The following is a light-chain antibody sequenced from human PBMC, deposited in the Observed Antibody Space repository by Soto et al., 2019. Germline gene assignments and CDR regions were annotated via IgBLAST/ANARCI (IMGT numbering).Light chain of an antibody. CDR3: QNYDILPLT. CDR2: AAS. Sequence: DIQMTQSPSSLSASVGDRVTITCRASQAISTALVWYHQKPGKVSKLLVYAASTLHSGVPSPFSGSGSGTHFTLTVSSLQPEDVGTYYCQNYDILPLTFGGGTKVDIK. CDR1: QAISTA. V-gene: IGKV1-27*01. J-gene: IGKJ4*01.